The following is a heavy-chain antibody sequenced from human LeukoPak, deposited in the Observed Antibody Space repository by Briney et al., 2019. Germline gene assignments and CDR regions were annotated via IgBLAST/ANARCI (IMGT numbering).Heavy chain of an antibody. CDR2: ISSSSSYI. D-gene: IGHD4-17*01. CDR1: GFTLSNYS. J-gene: IGHJ4*02. V-gene: IGHV3-21*01. Sequence: TGGSLRLSCAASGFTLSNYSMNWVRQAPGKGLEWVAFISSSSSYIFYADSLKGRFTISRDNAKNSLYLQMNSLRADDTAVYYCARDLAHGDAGVWGQGSLVTVSS. CDR3: ARDLAHGDAGV.